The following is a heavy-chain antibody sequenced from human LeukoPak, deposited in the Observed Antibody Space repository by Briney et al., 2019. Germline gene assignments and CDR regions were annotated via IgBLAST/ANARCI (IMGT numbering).Heavy chain of an antibody. J-gene: IGHJ3*02. CDR1: GGSISSYY. CDR2: IYYSGST. D-gene: IGHD1-26*01. Sequence: SETLSLTCTVSGGSISSYYWSWIRQPPGKGLEWIGYIYYSGSTSYNPSLKSRVTISVDTSKKQFSLKLSSVTAADTASYYCARYIVSYPHDAFDIWGQGTMVTVSS. V-gene: IGHV4-59*01. CDR3: ARYIVSYPHDAFDI.